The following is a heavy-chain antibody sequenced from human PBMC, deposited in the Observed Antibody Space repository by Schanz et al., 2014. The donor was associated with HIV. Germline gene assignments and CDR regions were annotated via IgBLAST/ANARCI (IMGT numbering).Heavy chain of an antibody. CDR2: ISYDGSNK. CDR3: AKDEYYYGSGSYIYFYYGMDV. Sequence: QVQLVESGGGVVQPGRSLRLSCAASGFTFTSFGMHWVRQAPGKGLDWVAVISYDGSNKYYADSVKGRFTISRDNSKNTLYLQMNSLRADDTAVYYCAKDEYYYGSGSYIYFYYGMDVWGQGTTVTVSS. V-gene: IGHV3-30*18. J-gene: IGHJ6*02. D-gene: IGHD3-10*01. CDR1: GFTFTSFG.